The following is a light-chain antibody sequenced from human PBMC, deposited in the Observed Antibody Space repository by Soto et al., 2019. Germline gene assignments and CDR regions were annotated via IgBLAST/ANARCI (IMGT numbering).Light chain of an antibody. V-gene: IGKV1-5*03. CDR1: QTISSW. Sequence: DIQLTQSPSTLSGSVGDRVTITCRASQTISSWLAWYQQKPGKAPKLLIYKASTLKSGVPSRFSGSRSGTEFTLTIGSLQPDDFATYYRQHYNSYSEAFGQGTKVELK. J-gene: IGKJ1*01. CDR2: KAS. CDR3: QHYNSYSEA.